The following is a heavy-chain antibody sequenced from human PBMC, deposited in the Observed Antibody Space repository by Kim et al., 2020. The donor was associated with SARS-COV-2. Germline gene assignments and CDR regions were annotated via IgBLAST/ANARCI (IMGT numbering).Heavy chain of an antibody. CDR2: IYYSGST. D-gene: IGHD3-3*01. V-gene: IGHV4-39*01. J-gene: IGHJ4*02. Sequence: SETLSLTCTVSGGSISSSSYYWGWIRQPPGKGLEWIGSIYYSGSTYYNPSLKSRVTISVDTSKNQFSLKLSSVTAADTAVYYCARHTLRWTRVEMANHFDYWGQGTLVTVSS. CDR1: GGSISSSSYY. CDR3: ARHTLRWTRVEMANHFDY.